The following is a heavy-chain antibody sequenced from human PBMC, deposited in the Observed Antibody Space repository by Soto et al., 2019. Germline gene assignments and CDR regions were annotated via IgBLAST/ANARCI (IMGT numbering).Heavy chain of an antibody. CDR2: FDPEDGET. D-gene: IGHD3-10*01. CDR1: GYTLTELS. V-gene: IGHV1-24*01. J-gene: IGHJ4*02. CDR3: ATVVSYYYGSGSYYYFDY. Sequence: ASVKVSCKVSGYTLTELSMHWVRQAPGKGLEWMGGFDPEDGETIYAQKFQGRVTMTEDTSTDTAYTELSSLRSEDTAVYYCATVVSYYYGSGSYYYFDYWGQGTLVTVSS.